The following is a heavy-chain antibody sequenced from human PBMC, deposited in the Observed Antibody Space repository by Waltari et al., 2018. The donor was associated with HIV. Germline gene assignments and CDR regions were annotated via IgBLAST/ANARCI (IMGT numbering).Heavy chain of an antibody. Sequence: EVQLVQSGAEARKPGESLRISCTASGYVFTTYWIAWVRQMPGKGLEWLGNIHPLASDTRYSPSFQGQITISADKSISTAYLQWSNLKASDTAMYYCARLGTNYYDSSAYFFNWGQGTLVTVSS. CDR2: IHPLASDT. D-gene: IGHD3-22*01. CDR1: GYVFTTYW. V-gene: IGHV5-51*03. CDR3: ARLGTNYYDSSAYFFN. J-gene: IGHJ4*02.